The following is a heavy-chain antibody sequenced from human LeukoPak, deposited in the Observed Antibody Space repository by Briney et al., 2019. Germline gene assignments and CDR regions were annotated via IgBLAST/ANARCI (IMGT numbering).Heavy chain of an antibody. CDR2: IYTSGIT. V-gene: IGHV4-4*09. CDR3: ARQAQDGTDNYFDP. J-gene: IGHJ5*02. CDR1: SGSISGHY. D-gene: IGHD1-14*01. Sequence: SETLSLTCTVSSGSISGHYWSWIRQSPGRGLEWIGNIYTSGITKYNPSLNSRVTISIDTSKNRFSLKVTSMTAADTAIYYCARQAQDGTDNYFDPWGLGILVTVSS.